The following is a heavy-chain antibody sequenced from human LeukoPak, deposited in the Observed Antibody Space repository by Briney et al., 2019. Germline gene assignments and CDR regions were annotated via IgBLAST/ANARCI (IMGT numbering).Heavy chain of an antibody. J-gene: IGHJ1*01. V-gene: IGHV1-69*13. D-gene: IGHD2-21*02. CDR3: ARGCGGDCPNAEYFQH. CDR2: IIPIFGTA. CDR1: GGTFSSYA. Sequence: SVKVSCKASGGTFSSYAISWVRQAPGQGLEWMGGIIPIFGTANYAQKFQGRVTITADESTSTAYMELSSLRSEDTAVYYCARGCGGDCPNAEYFQHWGQGTLVTVSS.